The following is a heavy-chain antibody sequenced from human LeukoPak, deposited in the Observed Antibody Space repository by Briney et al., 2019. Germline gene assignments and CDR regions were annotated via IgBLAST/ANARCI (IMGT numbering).Heavy chain of an antibody. CDR1: AGSISSHY. CDR2: IYYSETT. Sequence: PSETLSLTCTVSAGSISSHYWSWIRQPPGKGLEWIGYIYYSETTNYSPSLKSRVTMSIDTSSNQFSLHLSSVTAADTAVYYCARDPTTPSSYFSSSYAYFDYWGQGTLVTVSS. J-gene: IGHJ4*02. D-gene: IGHD6-13*01. V-gene: IGHV4-59*11. CDR3: ARDPTTPSSYFSSSYAYFDY.